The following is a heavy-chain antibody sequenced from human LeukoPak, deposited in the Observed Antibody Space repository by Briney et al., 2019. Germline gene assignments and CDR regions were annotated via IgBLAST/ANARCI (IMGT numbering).Heavy chain of an antibody. Sequence: SETLSLTCTVSGGSINNYYWSWIRQPPGKGLEWIGHISYSGNTNYNSSLRSRVTRSVGTSNNQFSLRLSSVTAADTAVYYCARDSYTGSHFEDTFDIWGQGTMVTVSS. CDR2: ISYSGNT. CDR1: GGSINNYY. D-gene: IGHD1-26*01. V-gene: IGHV4-59*01. J-gene: IGHJ3*02. CDR3: ARDSYTGSHFEDTFDI.